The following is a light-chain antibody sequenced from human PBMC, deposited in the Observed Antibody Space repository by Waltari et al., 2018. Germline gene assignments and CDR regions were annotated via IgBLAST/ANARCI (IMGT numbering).Light chain of an antibody. CDR1: TSNIGAGYD. J-gene: IGLJ3*02. CDR2: GNS. Sequence: QSVLTQPPSVSGAPGQRVTISCTGSTSNIGAGYDVHWYQPLPGTAPKLLIYGNSIRPSGVPDRFSGSKSGTSVSLAITGLQVEDEADYYCQSYDSLSGSVFGGGTKLTVL. CDR3: QSYDSLSGSV. V-gene: IGLV1-40*01.